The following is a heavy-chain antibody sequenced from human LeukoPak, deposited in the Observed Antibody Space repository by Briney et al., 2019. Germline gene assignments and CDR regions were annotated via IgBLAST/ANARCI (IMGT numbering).Heavy chain of an antibody. Sequence: GSSVKVSCKASRGTFSSYAISWVRQAPGQGLEWMGGIIPIFGTANYAQKFQGRVTTTADESTSTAYMELSSLRSEDTAVYYCARDPISVTTGGRYYYYGMDVWGKGTTVTVSS. CDR1: RGTFSSYA. CDR2: IIPIFGTA. D-gene: IGHD4-11*01. J-gene: IGHJ6*04. CDR3: ARDPISVTTGGRYYYYGMDV. V-gene: IGHV1-69*01.